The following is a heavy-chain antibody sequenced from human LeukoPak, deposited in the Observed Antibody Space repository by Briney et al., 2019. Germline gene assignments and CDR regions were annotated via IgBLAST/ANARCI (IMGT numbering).Heavy chain of an antibody. CDR3: ARVSSSWYGNWFDP. CDR2: MNPNSGNT. V-gene: IGHV1-8*01. J-gene: IGHJ5*02. CDR1: GHTFTSYD. Sequence: ASVKVSCKASGHTFTSYDINWVRQATGQGLEWMGWMNPNSGNTGYAQKFQGRVTMTRNTSISTAYMELSSLRSEDTAVYYCARVSSSWYGNWFDPWGQGTLVTVSS. D-gene: IGHD6-13*01.